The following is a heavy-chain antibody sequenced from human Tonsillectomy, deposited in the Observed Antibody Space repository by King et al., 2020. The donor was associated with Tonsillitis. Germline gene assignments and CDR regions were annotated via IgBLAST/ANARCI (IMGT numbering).Heavy chain of an antibody. V-gene: IGHV3-30*18. CDR3: AKDLIDYYDISGYLAF. D-gene: IGHD3-22*01. Sequence: VQLVESGGGVVQPRRSLRLSCAAPGVSFSTFDMHWVRQAPGEGLEWVAVISYDGSNKYYVDSVKGRFTISRDNSKNTLYLQMNRLRAEDTAVYFCAKDLIDYYDISGYLAFWGQGTLVTVSS. CDR1: GVSFSTFD. CDR2: ISYDGSNK. J-gene: IGHJ4*02.